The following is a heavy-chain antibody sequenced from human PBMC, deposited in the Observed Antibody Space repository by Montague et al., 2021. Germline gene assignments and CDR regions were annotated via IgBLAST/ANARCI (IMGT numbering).Heavy chain of an antibody. CDR3: ARGGWQLPFDY. J-gene: IGHJ4*02. CDR1: GFTVRSNY. V-gene: IGHV3-66*01. CDR2: IYSDNST. Sequence: SLRLSCAASGFTVRSNYMSWVHQAPGKGLEWISIIYSDNSTYYADSVKGRFTIFRDNSKNTLYLQINSLRAEDTAVFYCARGGWQLPFDYWGQGTLVTVSS. D-gene: IGHD2-15*01.